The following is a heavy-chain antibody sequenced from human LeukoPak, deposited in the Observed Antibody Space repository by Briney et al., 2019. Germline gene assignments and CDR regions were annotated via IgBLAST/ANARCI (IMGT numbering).Heavy chain of an antibody. Sequence: SETLSLTCTVSGDSISIYYWSWIRQPAGRGLESIGRIYSSGNTNYNPSLKSRVTMSVDTSNNQFSLNLRSVTTADTAVYYCARSFDTNAFDIWGQGTMVTVSS. CDR3: ARSFDTNAFDI. CDR2: IYSSGNT. CDR1: GDSISIYY. D-gene: IGHD2/OR15-2a*01. J-gene: IGHJ3*02. V-gene: IGHV4-4*07.